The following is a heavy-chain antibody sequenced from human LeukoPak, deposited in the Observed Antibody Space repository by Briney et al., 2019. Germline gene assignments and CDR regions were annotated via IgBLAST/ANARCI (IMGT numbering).Heavy chain of an antibody. CDR1: GYTFTSYG. CDR3: ARVSPGIVVIPAAPDY. Sequence: GASVKVSCKASGYTFTSYGISWVRQAPGQGLEWMGIINPSGGSTTYAQKFQGRVTMTRDTSTSTVYMDLSSLRSEDTAVYYCARVSPGIVVIPAAPDYWGQGTLVTVSS. V-gene: IGHV1-46*01. D-gene: IGHD2-2*01. J-gene: IGHJ4*02. CDR2: INPSGGST.